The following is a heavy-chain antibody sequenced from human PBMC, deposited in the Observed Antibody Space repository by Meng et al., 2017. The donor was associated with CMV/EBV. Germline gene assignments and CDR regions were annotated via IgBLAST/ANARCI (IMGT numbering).Heavy chain of an antibody. CDR2: ISGSGGST. CDR1: GFTFSSYA. V-gene: IGHV3-23*01. CDR3: AKERKAYYDILTADYGMDV. Sequence: GGSLRLSCAASGFTFSSYAMSWVRQAPGKGLEWVSAISGSGGSTCYADSVKGRFTISRDNSKNTLYLQLNSLRAEDTAVYYCAKERKAYYDILTADYGMDVWGQGTTVTVSS. J-gene: IGHJ6*02. D-gene: IGHD3-9*01.